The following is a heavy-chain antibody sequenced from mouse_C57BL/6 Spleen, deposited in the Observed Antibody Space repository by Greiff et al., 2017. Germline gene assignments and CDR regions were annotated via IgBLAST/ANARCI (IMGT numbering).Heavy chain of an antibody. V-gene: IGHV1-54*01. Sequence: QVQLQQSGAELVRPGTSVKVSCKASGYAFTNYLIEWVKQRPGQGLEWIGVINPGSGGTNYNEKFKGKATLTADKSSSTAYMQLSSLTSEGSAVYFCARDDGYYGWYFDDWGKGTTVTVSS. J-gene: IGHJ1*03. CDR2: INPGSGGT. CDR3: ARDDGYYGWYFDD. D-gene: IGHD2-3*01. CDR1: GYAFTNYL.